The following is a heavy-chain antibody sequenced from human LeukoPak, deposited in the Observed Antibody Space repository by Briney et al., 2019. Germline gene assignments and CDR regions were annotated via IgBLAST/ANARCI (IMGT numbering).Heavy chain of an antibody. CDR3: ARVRAVAGTDY. CDR2: INHSGST. V-gene: IGHV4-34*01. CDR1: GGSFSGYY. Sequence: PSETLSLTCAVYGGSFSGYYWSWIRQPPGKGLEWIGEINHSGSTNYNPSLKSRVTISVDTPKNQFSLKLSSVTAADTAVYYCARVRAVAGTDYWGQGTLVTVSS. D-gene: IGHD6-19*01. J-gene: IGHJ4*02.